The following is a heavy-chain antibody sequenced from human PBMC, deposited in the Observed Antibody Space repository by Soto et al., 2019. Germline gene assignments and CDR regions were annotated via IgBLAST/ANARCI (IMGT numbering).Heavy chain of an antibody. Sequence: GASVKVSCKASGYTFTSYGISWVRQAPGQGLGWMGWISAYNGNTNYAQKLQGRVTMTTDTSTSTAYMELRSLRSDDTAVYYCARVSLGYCSGGSCYWYAFDIWGQGTMVTVSS. CDR2: ISAYNGNT. J-gene: IGHJ3*02. D-gene: IGHD2-15*01. V-gene: IGHV1-18*01. CDR1: GYTFTSYG. CDR3: ARVSLGYCSGGSCYWYAFDI.